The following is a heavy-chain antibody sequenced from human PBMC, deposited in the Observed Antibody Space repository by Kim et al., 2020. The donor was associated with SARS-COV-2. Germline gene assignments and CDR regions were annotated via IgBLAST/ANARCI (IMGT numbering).Heavy chain of an antibody. V-gene: IGHV1-24*01. CDR2: K. Sequence: KIYAQKFQGRVTMTEDTSTDTAYMELSSLRSEDTAVYYCAMERNGVTADYWGQGTLVTVSS. D-gene: IGHD5-18*01. J-gene: IGHJ4*02. CDR3: AMERNGVTADY.